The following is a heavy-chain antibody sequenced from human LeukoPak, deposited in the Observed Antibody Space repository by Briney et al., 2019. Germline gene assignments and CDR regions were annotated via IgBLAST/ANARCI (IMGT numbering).Heavy chain of an antibody. CDR3: ARDYASDY. Sequence: GGSLRLSCAVSGFTFSSYWMNWVRQAPGKGLEWVANIKQDGSQKYYVDSVRGRFTISRDNAKNSLYLQLNSLRAEDTAVYYCARDYASDYWGQGTLVTVSS. V-gene: IGHV3-7*05. CDR1: GFTFSSYW. CDR2: IKQDGSQK. J-gene: IGHJ4*02. D-gene: IGHD3-10*01.